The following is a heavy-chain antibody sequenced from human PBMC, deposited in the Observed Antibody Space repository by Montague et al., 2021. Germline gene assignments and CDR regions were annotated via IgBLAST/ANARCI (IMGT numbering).Heavy chain of an antibody. CDR2: ITLDGSST. J-gene: IGHJ6*03. D-gene: IGHD3-16*01. V-gene: IGHV3-74*01. CDR1: GFTFSVYS. Sequence: SLRLSCAASGFTFSVYSMHWVRQVPEKGLLWVSRITLDGSSTTFADSVKGRFTTSRDNAKATLHLQMNSLRAEDTATYYCARGGLRNYYYYMDVWGKGTTVTVSS. CDR3: ARGGLRNYYYYMDV.